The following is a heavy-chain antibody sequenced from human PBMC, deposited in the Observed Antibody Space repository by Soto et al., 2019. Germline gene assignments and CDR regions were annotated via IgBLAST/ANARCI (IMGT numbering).Heavy chain of an antibody. V-gene: IGHV1-69*08. CDR1: ADTFSSYI. Sequence: QVQLVQSGAEVKKPGSSVKVSCKASADTFSSYIISWVRQAHGKGLEWMGRIIPFLGRTKYARRFQGGVTITADKSTSTVYMYMNSLRSEDLAIYYCARDYYDSGRGRTFQLWGQGTIVTVSS. J-gene: IGHJ3*01. CDR2: IIPFLGRT. D-gene: IGHD3-10*01. CDR3: ARDYYDSGRGRTFQL.